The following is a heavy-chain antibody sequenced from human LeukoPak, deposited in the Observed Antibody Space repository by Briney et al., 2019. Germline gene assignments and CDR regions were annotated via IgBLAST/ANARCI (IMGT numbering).Heavy chain of an antibody. CDR2: ISSSSSYI. D-gene: IGHD6-13*01. J-gene: IGHJ3*02. CDR3: ARPDEQQLVRDAFDI. CDR1: GFTFSVAA. V-gene: IGHV3-21*01. Sequence: PGGSLRLSCAASGFTFSVAAMTWVRQAPGKGLEWVSSISSSSSYIYYADSVKGRFTISRDNAKNSLYLQMNSLRAEDTAVYYCARPDEQQLVRDAFDIWGQGTMVTVSS.